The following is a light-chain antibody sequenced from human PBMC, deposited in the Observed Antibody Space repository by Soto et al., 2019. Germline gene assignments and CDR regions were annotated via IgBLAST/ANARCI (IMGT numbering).Light chain of an antibody. CDR2: DVS. CDR1: SSDVGGYNY. J-gene: IGLJ2*01. V-gene: IGLV2-11*01. CDR3: CSYAGSYSVV. Sequence: QSVLTQPRSVSGSPGQSVTISCTGTSSDVGGYNYVSWYQQHPGKAPKLMIYDVSKRPSGVPNGFSGSKSGNTASLTISGLQAEDEADYYCCSYAGSYSVVFGGGTKLTVL.